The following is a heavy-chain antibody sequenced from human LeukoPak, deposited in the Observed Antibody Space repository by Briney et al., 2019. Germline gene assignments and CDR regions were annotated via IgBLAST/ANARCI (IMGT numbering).Heavy chain of an antibody. Sequence: GGSLRLSCAASGFTVSSNYMSWVRQAPGKGLEWVAVVYSGGRTYYADSVTGRFTISRDNSKNTLYLQMNSLRAEDTAVYYCARVYYGSGSLHYYYYYMDVWGKGTTVTIS. CDR2: VYSGGRT. CDR1: GFTVSSNY. J-gene: IGHJ6*03. CDR3: ARVYYGSGSLHYYYYYMDV. V-gene: IGHV3-53*01. D-gene: IGHD3-10*01.